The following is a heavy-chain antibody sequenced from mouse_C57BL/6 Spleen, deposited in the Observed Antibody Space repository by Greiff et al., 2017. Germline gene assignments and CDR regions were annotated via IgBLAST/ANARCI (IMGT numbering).Heavy chain of an antibody. V-gene: IGHV1-39*01. CDR3: ARGGRNYDYDGGYAMDY. CDR2: INPNYGTT. J-gene: IGHJ4*01. Sequence: VQLQQSGPELVKPGASVKISCKASGYSFTDYNMNWVKQSNGKSLEWIGVINPNYGTTSYNQKFKGKATLTVDQSSSTAYMQLNSLTSEDSAVYYCARGGRNYDYDGGYAMDYWGQGTSVTVSS. CDR1: GYSFTDYN. D-gene: IGHD2-4*01.